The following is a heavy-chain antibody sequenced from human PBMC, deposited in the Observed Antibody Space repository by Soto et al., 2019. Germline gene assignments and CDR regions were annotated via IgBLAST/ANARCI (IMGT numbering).Heavy chain of an antibody. CDR3: ARMAGPWYFDL. Sequence: SETLSLTCAVHGGSFSGFYWTWIRQPPGKGLEWIGEINHSGSSNYNPPLKSRVTMSLDTSRNQFSLSLNSVTAADAAVYYCARMAGPWYFDLWGRGTLVTVSS. CDR2: INHSGSS. J-gene: IGHJ2*01. CDR1: GGSFSGFY. V-gene: IGHV4-34*01.